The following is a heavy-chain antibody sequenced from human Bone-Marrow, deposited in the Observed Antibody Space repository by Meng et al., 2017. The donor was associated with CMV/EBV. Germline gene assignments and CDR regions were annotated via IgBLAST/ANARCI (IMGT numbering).Heavy chain of an antibody. D-gene: IGHD3-16*02. CDR3: ARTGGDYVWGSYPPSSDAFDI. Sequence: ASVKVSCKASGYSFTSYGISWVRQAPGQGLEWMGWISVYNGNTNYAQKLQGRVTMTTDTSTSTAYMELRGLRSEDTAVYYCARTGGDYVWGSYPPSSDAFDIWGQGTMVTVSS. CDR1: GYSFTSYG. V-gene: IGHV1-18*01. J-gene: IGHJ3*02. CDR2: ISVYNGNT.